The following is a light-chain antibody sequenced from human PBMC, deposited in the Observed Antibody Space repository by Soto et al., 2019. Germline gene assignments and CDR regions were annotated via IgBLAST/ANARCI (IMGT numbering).Light chain of an antibody. CDR1: QSFGSNL. Sequence: EILLTQSPGTLSLSPGDRATLSCRASQSFGSNLLAWYQQKPGQAPRFLIYGASARAIGIPDRFSGSGSGTDFTLTISRLEPEDFGVYYCQQYGKKPLSFGGGTKVEMK. V-gene: IGKV3-20*01. CDR3: QQYGKKPLS. J-gene: IGKJ4*01. CDR2: GAS.